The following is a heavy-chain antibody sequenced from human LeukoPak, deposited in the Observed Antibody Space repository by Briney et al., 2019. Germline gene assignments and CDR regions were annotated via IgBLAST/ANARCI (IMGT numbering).Heavy chain of an antibody. CDR1: GFTFSTYG. Sequence: GGSLRLSCAASGFTFSTYGMHWVRQAPGKGLEWVAVIWFDGSNAYYADSVKGRFTISRDNSKNTLYLQMNSLRAEDTAVYYCARQPLYYYDSSGYYRNYYYYYMDVWGKGTTVTVSS. J-gene: IGHJ6*03. CDR2: IWFDGSNA. D-gene: IGHD3-22*01. V-gene: IGHV3-33*01. CDR3: ARQPLYYYDSSGYYRNYYYYYMDV.